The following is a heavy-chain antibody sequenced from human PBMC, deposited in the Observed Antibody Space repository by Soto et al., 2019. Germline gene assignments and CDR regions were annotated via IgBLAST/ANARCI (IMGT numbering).Heavy chain of an antibody. D-gene: IGHD3-22*01. Sequence: GESLKISCKGSGYSFTSYWIGWVRQMPGKCLEWMCIFYPGDSDTRYSPSFQGQVTISADKSISTAYLQWSSLKASDTAMYYCARHYYDSSGLRCAFDIWGQGTMVTVSS. CDR1: GYSFTSYW. CDR3: ARHYYDSSGLRCAFDI. V-gene: IGHV5-51*01. J-gene: IGHJ3*02. CDR2: FYPGDSDT.